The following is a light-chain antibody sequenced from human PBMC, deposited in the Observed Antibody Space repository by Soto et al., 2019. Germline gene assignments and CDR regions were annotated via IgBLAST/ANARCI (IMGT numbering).Light chain of an antibody. V-gene: IGKV3-20*01. J-gene: IGKJ4*01. CDR3: QQYTNSPL. Sequence: IVLTQSPGTLSLSPGERATLSCRASQSVSSISLAWYQQKPGQAPRLLIYDESSRAAGIPDRYSGSRSGTDVSLAISRLEPEDFAVYYCQQYTNSPLFGGATKVEIK. CDR2: DES. CDR1: QSVSSIS.